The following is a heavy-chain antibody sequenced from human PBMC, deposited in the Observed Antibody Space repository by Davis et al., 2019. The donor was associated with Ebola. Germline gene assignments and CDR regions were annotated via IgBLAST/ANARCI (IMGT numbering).Heavy chain of an antibody. Sequence: MPGGSLRLSCTVSGGSISSYYWSWIRQPPGKGLEWIGYIYYSGSTNYNPSLKSRVTISVDTSKNQFSPKLSSVTAADTAVYYCARDVKYFDLWGRGTLVTVSS. CDR3: ARDVKYFDL. J-gene: IGHJ2*01. V-gene: IGHV4-59*01. CDR2: IYYSGST. CDR1: GGSISSYY.